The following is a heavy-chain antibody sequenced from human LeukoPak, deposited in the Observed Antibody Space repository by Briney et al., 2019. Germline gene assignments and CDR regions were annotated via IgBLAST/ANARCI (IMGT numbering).Heavy chain of an antibody. Sequence: SGTLSLTCTVSGGSISSGNWWSWVRQPPGEGLEWIGSIYYSGSTYYNPSLNSRVIISVDTSKNQFSLKLSSVTAADTAVYYCARHFWYGGYVFDYWGQGTLVTVSS. D-gene: IGHD5-12*01. CDR3: ARHFWYGGYVFDY. CDR1: GGSISSGNW. V-gene: IGHV4-39*01. J-gene: IGHJ4*02. CDR2: IYYSGST.